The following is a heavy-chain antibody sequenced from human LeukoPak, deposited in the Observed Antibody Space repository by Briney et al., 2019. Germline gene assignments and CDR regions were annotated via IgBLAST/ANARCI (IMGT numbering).Heavy chain of an antibody. Sequence: ASVKVSCKASGGTFSSYAISWVRQAPGQGLEWMGGIIPIFGTANYAQKFQGRVTITADESTSTAYMELSSLRSEDTAVYYCGTSFSATKVIDYWGQGTLVTVSS. CDR3: GTSFSATKVIDY. CDR1: GGTFSSYA. CDR2: IIPIFGTA. D-gene: IGHD1-1*01. V-gene: IGHV1-69*13. J-gene: IGHJ4*02.